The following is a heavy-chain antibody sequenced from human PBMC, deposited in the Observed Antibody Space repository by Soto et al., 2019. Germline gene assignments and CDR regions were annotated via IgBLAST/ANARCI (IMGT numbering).Heavy chain of an antibody. CDR1: GYTFTSFG. CDR2: ISGYNGNT. CDR3: AKGGIRVDAVRMDS. D-gene: IGHD3-16*01. J-gene: IGHJ5*01. V-gene: IGHV1-18*04. Sequence: QVQLVQSGDVVKKPGASVKVSCKASGYTFTSFGLSWVRQAPGQGLEWMGWISGYNGNTNYAEKFQDRVTMTTDTSTTTAYMETRSLKSDDTAVYYCAKGGIRVDAVRMDSWGQGTLVTVSS.